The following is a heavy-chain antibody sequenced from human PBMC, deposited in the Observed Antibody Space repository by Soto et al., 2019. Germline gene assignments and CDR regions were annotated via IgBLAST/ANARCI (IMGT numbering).Heavy chain of an antibody. Sequence: GGSLRLSCAASGFTFSSYGMHWVRQAPGKVLEWVAVISYDGSNKYYADSVKGRFTISRDNSKNTLYLQMNSLRAGDTAVYYCAKAYITMVRGVIKRAGYYYGMDVWGQGTTVTVSS. V-gene: IGHV3-30*18. J-gene: IGHJ6*02. CDR2: ISYDGSNK. CDR3: AKAYITMVRGVIKRAGYYYGMDV. D-gene: IGHD3-10*01. CDR1: GFTFSSYG.